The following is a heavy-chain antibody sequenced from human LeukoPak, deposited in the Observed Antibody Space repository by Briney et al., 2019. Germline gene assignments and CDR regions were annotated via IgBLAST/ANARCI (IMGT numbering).Heavy chain of an antibody. CDR3: ARTAATFYYYYYYMDV. CDR1: GGSISSGSYY. V-gene: IGHV4-61*02. Sequence: SETLSLTCTVSGGSISSGSYYWRWIRQPAGKGLEWIGRIYTSGSTNYNPSLKSRVTISVDTSKNQFSLKLSSVTAADTAVYYCARTAATFYYYYYYMDVWGKGTTVTVSS. CDR2: IYTSGST. D-gene: IGHD2-15*01. J-gene: IGHJ6*03.